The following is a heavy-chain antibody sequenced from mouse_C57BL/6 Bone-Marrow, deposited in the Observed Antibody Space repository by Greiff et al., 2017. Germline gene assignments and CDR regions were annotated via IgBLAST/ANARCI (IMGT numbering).Heavy chain of an antibody. Sequence: VKLQESGPELVKPGASVKLSCKASGYTFTSYDINWVKQRPGQGLEWIGWIYPRDCSTKYNEKFKGKATLTVDTYSSTAYMELHRLTSADSAVYFCARLEFDGSSGDWYFDVWGTGTTVTVSS. CDR1: GYTFTSYD. CDR3: ARLEFDGSSGDWYFDV. V-gene: IGHV1-85*01. CDR2: IYPRDCST. J-gene: IGHJ1*03. D-gene: IGHD1-1*01.